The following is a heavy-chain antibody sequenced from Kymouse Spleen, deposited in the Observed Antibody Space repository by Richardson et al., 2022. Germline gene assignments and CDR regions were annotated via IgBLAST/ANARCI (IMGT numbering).Heavy chain of an antibody. CDR3: ARTSSGWERLYYFDY. CDR2: ISSSSSTI. CDR1: GFTFSSYS. J-gene: IGHJ4*02. D-gene: IGHD6-19*01. V-gene: IGHV3-48*02. Sequence: EVQLVESGGGLVQPGGSLRLSCAASGFTFSSYSMNWVRQAPGKGLEWVSYISSSSSTIYYADSVKGRFTISRDNAKNSLYLQMNSLRDEDTAVYYCARTSSGWERLYYFDYWGQGTLVTVSS.